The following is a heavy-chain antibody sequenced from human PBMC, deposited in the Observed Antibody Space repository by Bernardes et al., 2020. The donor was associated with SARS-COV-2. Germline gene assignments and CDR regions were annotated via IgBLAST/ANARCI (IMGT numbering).Heavy chain of an antibody. Sequence: GGSLRLSCAASGFIFSNYWMSWVRQAPGKGLQWVANIKEDGSDKYYVPSVRGRFTISRDNAKNSLYLQLSSLRADDTAVYYCARHLYGLRALDVWGQGTTVTVSS. J-gene: IGHJ6*02. CDR1: GFIFSNYW. CDR3: ARHLYGLRALDV. V-gene: IGHV3-7*04. D-gene: IGHD3-10*01. CDR2: IKEDGSDK.